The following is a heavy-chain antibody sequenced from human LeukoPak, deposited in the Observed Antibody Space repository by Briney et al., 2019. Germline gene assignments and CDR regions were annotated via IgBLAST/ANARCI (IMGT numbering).Heavy chain of an antibody. Sequence: GSSVTVSCKSSGYTFTSYYLHWVRQPPAQGLEWMGMINPSGGSTSYAQKFQGRVTMTRDTSTSTVYMELSSVRSEDTAVYYCARDQDDILTGVNWFDPWGQGTLVTVSS. D-gene: IGHD3-9*01. CDR1: GYTFTSYY. CDR3: ARDQDDILTGVNWFDP. J-gene: IGHJ5*02. CDR2: INPSGGST. V-gene: IGHV1-46*01.